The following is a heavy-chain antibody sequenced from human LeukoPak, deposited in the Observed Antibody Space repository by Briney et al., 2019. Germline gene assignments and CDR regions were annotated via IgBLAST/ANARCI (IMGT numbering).Heavy chain of an antibody. V-gene: IGHV3-30*02. CDR2: IRYDGSNK. CDR1: GLTFSSYG. Sequence: GGSLRLSCAASGLTFSSYGMHWVRQAPGKGLEWVAFIRYDGSNKYYADSVKGRFTISRDNSKNTLYLQMNSLRAEDTAVYYCARKNAYYYGSGSPDYWGQGTLVTVSS. J-gene: IGHJ4*02. D-gene: IGHD3-10*01. CDR3: ARKNAYYYGSGSPDY.